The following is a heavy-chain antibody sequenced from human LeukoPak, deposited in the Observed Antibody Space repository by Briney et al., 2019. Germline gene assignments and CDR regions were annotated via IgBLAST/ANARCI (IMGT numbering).Heavy chain of an antibody. D-gene: IGHD2-2*01. CDR3: AKSSVVSKRFDY. CDR2: ISGNGGST. Sequence: GGSLRLSCAASGFTFSSSAMSWVRQAPGKGLEWVSAISGNGGSTYYADSVKGRFTISRDNSKNTLFLQMNSLRAEAPAVYYCAKSSVVSKRFDYWGQGTLVTVSS. J-gene: IGHJ4*02. V-gene: IGHV3-23*01. CDR1: GFTFSSSA.